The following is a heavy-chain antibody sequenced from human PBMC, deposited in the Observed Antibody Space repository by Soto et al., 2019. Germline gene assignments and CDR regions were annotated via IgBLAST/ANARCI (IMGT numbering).Heavy chain of an antibody. CDR1: GYSFTSYW. CDR3: ARRRGSSDYYYYGMDV. Sequence: GESLKISCKGSGYSFTSYWIGWVRQMPGKGLEWMGIIYPGDSDTRYSPSFQGQVTISADKSISTAYLQWSSLKASDTAMYYCARRRGSSDYYYYGMDVWGQGTTVTVSS. CDR2: IYPGDSDT. J-gene: IGHJ6*02. D-gene: IGHD2-15*01. V-gene: IGHV5-51*01.